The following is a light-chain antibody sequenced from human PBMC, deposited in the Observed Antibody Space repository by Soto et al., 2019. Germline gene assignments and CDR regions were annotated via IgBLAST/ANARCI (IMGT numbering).Light chain of an antibody. Sequence: QSALTQPRSVSGSPGQSVTISCTGTSSDFGGYNYVSWYQQHPGKAPKLIIYDVSKRPSGVPDRFSGSRSGNTASLTISGLQAEDEADYYCCSYAGSYPYVFGTGTKLTVL. CDR1: SSDFGGYNY. J-gene: IGLJ1*01. CDR3: CSYAGSYPYV. V-gene: IGLV2-11*01. CDR2: DVS.